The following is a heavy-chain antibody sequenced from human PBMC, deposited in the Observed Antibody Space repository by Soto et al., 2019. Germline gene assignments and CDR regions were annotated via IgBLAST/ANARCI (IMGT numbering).Heavy chain of an antibody. CDR1: GGSFGNSA. CDR3: ATGVIWIGYFTVDS. D-gene: IGHD3-3*01. V-gene: IGHV1-69*01. CDR2: FIPVYRTL. Sequence: QVQLVQSGAEVKKPGSSVKVSCKASGGSFGNSAINWVRQTPGQGLEWLGGFIPVYRTLNYAQKFQGRVTITADESTGTAHMTPSSLASDDTAVYYCATGVIWIGYFTVDSWGQGTRVTVSS. J-gene: IGHJ4*02.